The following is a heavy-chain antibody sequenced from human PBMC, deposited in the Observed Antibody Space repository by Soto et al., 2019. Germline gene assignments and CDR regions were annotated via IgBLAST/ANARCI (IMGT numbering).Heavy chain of an antibody. Sequence: QVQLVESGGGVVQPGRSLRLSCAASGFTFSSYGMHWVRQAPGKGLEWVAVISYDGSNKYYADSVKGRFTISRDNSKNTLYLQMNSLRAEDTAVYYCAKDRLRRIAAAGTFWFDPWGQGTLVTVSS. CDR3: AKDRLRRIAAAGTFWFDP. D-gene: IGHD6-13*01. V-gene: IGHV3-30*18. CDR1: GFTFSSYG. J-gene: IGHJ5*02. CDR2: ISYDGSNK.